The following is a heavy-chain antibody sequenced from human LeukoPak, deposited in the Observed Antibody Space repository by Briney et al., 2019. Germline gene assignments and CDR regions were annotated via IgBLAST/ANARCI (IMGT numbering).Heavy chain of an antibody. Sequence: PSETLSLTCAVYGGSFSGYYWSWIRQPSGKGLEWIGEINHSGSTNYNPSLKSRVTISVDTSKNQFSLKLSSVTAADTAVYYCARDEIGTTMTYYYGMDVWGKGTTVTVSS. CDR1: GGSFSGYY. CDR3: ARDEIGTTMTYYYGMDV. D-gene: IGHD1-1*01. CDR2: INHSGST. J-gene: IGHJ6*04. V-gene: IGHV4-34*01.